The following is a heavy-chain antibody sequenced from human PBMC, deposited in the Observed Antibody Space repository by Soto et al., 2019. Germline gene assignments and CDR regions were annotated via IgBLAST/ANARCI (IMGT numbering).Heavy chain of an antibody. CDR3: ARPPVKGIHV. Sequence: GGSLRLSCEGTGFNFSSYWMHWVRQAPGKGLEWVANTKRDASETYYADSVKGRFTISRDNTKNSLYLQMNSLRVEDTAVYYCARPPVKGIHVWGQGTTVTISS. CDR1: GFNFSSYW. D-gene: IGHD4-17*01. V-gene: IGHV3-7*01. J-gene: IGHJ6*02. CDR2: TKRDASET.